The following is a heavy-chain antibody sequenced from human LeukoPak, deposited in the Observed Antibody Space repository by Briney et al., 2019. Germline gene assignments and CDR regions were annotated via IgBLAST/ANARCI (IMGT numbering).Heavy chain of an antibody. CDR3: AKDRGYGGLSSTSSL. J-gene: IGHJ4*02. CDR2: ISGSGGST. CDR1: GGSISSSSYY. Sequence: PSETLSLTCTVSGGSISSSSYYWGWIRQPPGKGLEWVSAISGSGGSTYYADSVKGRFTISRDNSKNTLYLQMNSLRAEDTAVYYCAKDRGYGGLSSTSSLWGQGTLVTVSS. V-gene: IGHV3-23*01. D-gene: IGHD2-2*01.